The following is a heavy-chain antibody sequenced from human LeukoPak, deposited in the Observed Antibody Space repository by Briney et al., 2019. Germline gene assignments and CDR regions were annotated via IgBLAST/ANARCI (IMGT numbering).Heavy chain of an antibody. CDR3: ARGASYGYSYYFDS. J-gene: IGHJ4*02. V-gene: IGHV3-11*01. D-gene: IGHD5-18*01. CDR2: ISSSASTI. CDR1: GFTFSDYY. Sequence: GGSLRLSWAASGFTFSDYYMSWIRQAPGKGLEWVSYISSSASTIYYADSVKGRFTISRDNAKNSLYLQMNSLRAEDTAVYYCARGASYGYSYYFDSWGQGTLVTVSS.